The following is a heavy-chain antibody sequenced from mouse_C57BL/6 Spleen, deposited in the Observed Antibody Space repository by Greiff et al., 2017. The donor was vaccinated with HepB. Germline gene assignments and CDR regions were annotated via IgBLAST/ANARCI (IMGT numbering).Heavy chain of an antibody. CDR3: ARYGMATTGFAY. D-gene: IGHD1-1*01. CDR1: GYTFSSSW. J-gene: IGHJ3*01. V-gene: IGHV1-82*01. CDR2: IYPGDGDT. Sequence: VQLQQSGPELVKPGASVKISCKASGYTFSSSWMNWVKQRPGKGLEWIGRIYPGDGDTNYNGKFKGKATLTADKSSSTAYMQLSSLTSDDSAVYVCARYGMATTGFAYWGQGTLVTVSA.